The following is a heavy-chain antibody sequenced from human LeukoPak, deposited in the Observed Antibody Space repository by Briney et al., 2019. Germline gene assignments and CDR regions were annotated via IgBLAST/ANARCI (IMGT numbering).Heavy chain of an antibody. J-gene: IGHJ4*02. CDR3: ARDRGLGYYDY. V-gene: IGHV3-64*01. D-gene: IGHD3-22*01. Sequence: PGGSLRLSCAASGFTFSSYAMHWVRQAPGKGLEYVSAISSNGGSTYYANSVKGRFTISRDNSKNTLYLQMGSLRAEDMAVYYCARDRGLGYYDYWGQGTLVTVSS. CDR1: GFTFSSYA. CDR2: ISSNGGST.